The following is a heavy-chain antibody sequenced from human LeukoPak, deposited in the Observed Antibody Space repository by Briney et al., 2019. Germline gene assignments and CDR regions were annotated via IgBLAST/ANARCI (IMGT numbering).Heavy chain of an antibody. D-gene: IGHD6-13*01. Sequence: RGSLRLSCAASGFTFSSYGMHWVRQAPGEGRGWVAVIWYDGSNKYYPDSVKGRFTISRDNSKNTLYLQMNSLSAEDTAVYYCARDDAAADPGGYWGQGTLVTVSS. V-gene: IGHV3-33*01. J-gene: IGHJ4*02. CDR3: ARDDAAADPGGY. CDR2: IWYDGSNK. CDR1: GFTFSSYG.